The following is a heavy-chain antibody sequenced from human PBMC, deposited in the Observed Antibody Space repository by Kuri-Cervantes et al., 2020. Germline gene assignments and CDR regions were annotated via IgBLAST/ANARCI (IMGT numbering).Heavy chain of an antibody. D-gene: IGHD2-2*03. J-gene: IGHJ3*02. V-gene: IGHV4-31*01. CDR1: GDSINSGGYF. Sequence: LRLSCTVSGDSINSGGYFWSWIRQSSGKGLEWIGYIYYSGSAYYNPSLRGLVTISVDTSKTQFSLRLSSVTAADTAVYYCARVGYCSSTSCPRGGAFDIWGQGTMVTVSS. CDR2: IYYSGSA. CDR3: ARVGYCSSTSCPRGGAFDI.